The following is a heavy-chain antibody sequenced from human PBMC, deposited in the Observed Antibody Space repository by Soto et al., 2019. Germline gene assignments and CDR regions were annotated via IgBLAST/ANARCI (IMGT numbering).Heavy chain of an antibody. Sequence: SETLSLTCTVSGGSISTGGNYWTWIRQLPGKGLEWIGYVYYSGSIYYNPSLESRVTISVDTSNNQFSLKLSSVTAADTAVYYCARDRGGHFDYCGQGTLVTVSS. V-gene: IGHV4-31*03. J-gene: IGHJ4*02. CDR3: ARDRGGHFDY. CDR1: GGSISTGGNY. CDR2: VYYSGSI. D-gene: IGHD3-16*01.